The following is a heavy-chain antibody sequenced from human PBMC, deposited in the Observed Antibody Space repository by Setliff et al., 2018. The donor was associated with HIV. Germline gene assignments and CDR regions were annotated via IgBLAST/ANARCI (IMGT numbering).Heavy chain of an antibody. CDR1: GYSITSGYS. Sequence: SETLSLTCAVSGYSITSGYSWGWIRRSPGKGLEWIGNAYHSGRTYYNPSLKSRAAMSIDTSKNQFSLKLTSVTAADTGVYYCAREDRSNWSYDRFYYFGLDVWGQGTTVTVSS. D-gene: IGHD6-13*01. J-gene: IGHJ6*01. V-gene: IGHV4-38-2*02. CDR2: AYHSGRT. CDR3: AREDRSNWSYDRFYYFGLDV.